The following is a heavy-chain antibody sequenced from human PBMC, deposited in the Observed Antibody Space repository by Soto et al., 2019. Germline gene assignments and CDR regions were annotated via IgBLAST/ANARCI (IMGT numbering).Heavy chain of an antibody. Sequence: ASVKVSSKASGYTFTGYDINWVRQATGQGLEWMGWMNPNSGNTGYAQKFQGRVTMTRNTSISTAYMELSSLRSEDTAVYYCARGAPYSSSWAPGYWGQGTLVTVSS. CDR1: GYTFTGYD. D-gene: IGHD6-13*01. CDR3: ARGAPYSSSWAPGY. CDR2: MNPNSGNT. J-gene: IGHJ4*02. V-gene: IGHV1-8*01.